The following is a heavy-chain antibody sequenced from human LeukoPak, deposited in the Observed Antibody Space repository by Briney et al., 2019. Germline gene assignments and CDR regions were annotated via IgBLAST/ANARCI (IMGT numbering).Heavy chain of an antibody. CDR2: IYYNGST. D-gene: IGHD6-19*01. J-gene: IGHJ4*02. CDR3: ARESSGWYKEAFDY. Sequence: SETLSLTRTVSVGSISIYYWSWIRQPPGKGLEWIGYIYYNGSTNYNPSLKSRVTISVDTSKNQFSLKLSSVTAADTAVYYCARESSGWYKEAFDYWGQGTLVTVSS. CDR1: VGSISIYY. V-gene: IGHV4-59*01.